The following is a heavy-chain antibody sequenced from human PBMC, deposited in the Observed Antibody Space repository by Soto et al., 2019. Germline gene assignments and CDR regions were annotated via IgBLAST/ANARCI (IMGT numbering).Heavy chain of an antibody. Sequence: EVQLLESGGGLVQPGGSLRLSCAASGFTFSSYAMSWVRQAPGRGRGWVSGISGSGDSTYYADSVKGRFTISRDNSKNTLYLQMNSLRAEDTAVYYCAKGVPGIAVAGTGYFQHWGQGTLVTVSS. CDR2: ISGSGDST. V-gene: IGHV3-23*01. J-gene: IGHJ1*01. D-gene: IGHD6-19*01. CDR3: AKGVPGIAVAGTGYFQH. CDR1: GFTFSSYA.